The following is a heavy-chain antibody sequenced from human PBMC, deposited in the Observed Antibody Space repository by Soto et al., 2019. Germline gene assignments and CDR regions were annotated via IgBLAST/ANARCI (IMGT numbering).Heavy chain of an antibody. CDR2: INAGNGNT. Sequence: ASVTVACKASGYTFTSYAMHWVRQAPGQRLEWMGWINAGNGNTKYSQKFQGRVTITRDTSASTAYLQWSSLEASDTAKYYCARLDGNGYNSLGYFYYGLDVWGPGTTVTVSS. V-gene: IGHV1-3*01. D-gene: IGHD5-12*01. CDR3: ARLDGNGYNSLGYFYYGLDV. J-gene: IGHJ6*02. CDR1: GYTFTSYA.